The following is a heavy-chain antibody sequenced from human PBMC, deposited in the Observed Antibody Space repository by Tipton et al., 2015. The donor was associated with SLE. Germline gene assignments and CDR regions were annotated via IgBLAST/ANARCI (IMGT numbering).Heavy chain of an antibody. CDR3: ARLAAAATDYFDY. V-gene: IGHV4-59*12. CDR2: IYYSGST. CDR1: GGSISSYY. D-gene: IGHD6-13*01. J-gene: IGHJ4*02. Sequence: TLSLTCTVSGGSISSYYWSWIRQPPGKGLEWIGSIYYSGSTYYNPSLKSRVTISVDTSKNQFSLKLSSVTAADTAVYYCARLAAAATDYFDYWGQGTLVTVSS.